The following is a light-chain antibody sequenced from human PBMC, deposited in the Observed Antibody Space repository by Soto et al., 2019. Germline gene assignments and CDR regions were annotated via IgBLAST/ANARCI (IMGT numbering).Light chain of an antibody. CDR2: GAA. V-gene: IGKV3-20*01. Sequence: EIVLTQSRDTLSLSPGERATLSCRASQKIINSYLAWYQQKPGQAPRLLLFGAASRAPGIPDRFSVRGSGTDFTLTISRLEPEDFAVYYCQQYGNSPQTFGGGTKVEIK. J-gene: IGKJ4*01. CDR3: QQYGNSPQT. CDR1: QKIINSY.